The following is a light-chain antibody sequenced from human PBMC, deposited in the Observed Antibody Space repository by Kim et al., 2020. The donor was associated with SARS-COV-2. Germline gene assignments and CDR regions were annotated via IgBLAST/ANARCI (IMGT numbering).Light chain of an antibody. J-gene: IGKJ2*01. V-gene: IGKV3-15*01. Sequence: EVVMTQSPGTLSVSPGERATLSCRASQSVSSNLAWYQQKPGQAPRLLIYGASTRATGIPARFSGSGSGTEFTLTISSLQSEDFAVYYCQQYNNWPMYTFGQGTKLEI. CDR3: QQYNNWPMYT. CDR1: QSVSSN. CDR2: GAS.